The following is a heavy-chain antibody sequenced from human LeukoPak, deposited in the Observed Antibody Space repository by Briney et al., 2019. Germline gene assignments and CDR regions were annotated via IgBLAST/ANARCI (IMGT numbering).Heavy chain of an antibody. J-gene: IGHJ4*02. Sequence: GGSLRLSCAASGSTFSSYSMNWVRQAPGKGLEWVSSISSSSSYIYYADSVKGRFTISRDNAKNSLYLQMNSLRAEDTAVYYCARSPITIFGVVIDWGQGTLVTVSS. D-gene: IGHD3-3*01. CDR3: ARSPITIFGVVID. CDR2: ISSSSSYI. V-gene: IGHV3-21*01. CDR1: GSTFSSYS.